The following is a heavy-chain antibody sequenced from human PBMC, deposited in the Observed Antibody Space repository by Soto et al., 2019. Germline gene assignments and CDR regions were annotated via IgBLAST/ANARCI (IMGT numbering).Heavy chain of an antibody. CDR1: GGSISDAPSY. V-gene: IGHV4-39*01. D-gene: IGHD2-8*01. CDR3: VGVKSSNIFSH. J-gene: IGHJ4*02. CDR2: VFYSGRT. Sequence: AETLSLTCTVSGGSISDAPSYRAWIRQPPGKGLEWIVHVFYSGRTTYSPALRSRVSISADTSKNQFSLKLSSMTATDAAVYFCVGVKSSNIFSHWGQGTLVTVSS.